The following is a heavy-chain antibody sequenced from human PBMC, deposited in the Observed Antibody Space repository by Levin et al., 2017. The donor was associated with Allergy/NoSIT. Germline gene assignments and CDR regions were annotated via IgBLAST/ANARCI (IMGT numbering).Heavy chain of an antibody. Sequence: GGSLRLSCAASGFTFSSYWMSWVRQAPGQGLEWVANIKQDGSEKYYVDSVKGRFTISRDNAKNSLYLQMNSLRAEDTAVYYCARDALAAAGQVGYWGQGTLVTVSS. CDR1: GFTFSSYW. D-gene: IGHD6-13*01. J-gene: IGHJ4*02. CDR3: ARDALAAAGQVGY. V-gene: IGHV3-7*01. CDR2: IKQDGSEK.